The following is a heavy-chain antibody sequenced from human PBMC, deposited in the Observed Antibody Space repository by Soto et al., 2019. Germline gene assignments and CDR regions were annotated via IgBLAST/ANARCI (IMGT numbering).Heavy chain of an antibody. V-gene: IGHV4-31*03. J-gene: IGHJ6*03. Sequence: QVQLQESGPGLVKPSQTLSLTCTVSGGSISSGGYYWSWILQHPGKGLEWLGYIYYSGSTYYNPSLKSRVTISVDTSKNPFSLKLRSVTAADTAVYYCARSDYDFWSCYSYYYMDVWGKGTTVTVSS. D-gene: IGHD3-3*01. CDR3: ARSDYDFWSCYSYYYMDV. CDR2: IYYSGST. CDR1: GGSISSGGYY.